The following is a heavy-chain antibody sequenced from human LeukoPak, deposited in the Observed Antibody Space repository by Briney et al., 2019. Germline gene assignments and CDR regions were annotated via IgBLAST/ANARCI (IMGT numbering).Heavy chain of an antibody. V-gene: IGHV4-59*01. CDR3: AGSSGWLVDY. J-gene: IGHJ4*02. CDR1: GGSISSYY. D-gene: IGHD6-19*01. CDR2: IYYSGST. Sequence: SETLSLTCTVSGGSISSYYWSWIRQPPGKGLEWIGYIYYSGSTNYNPSLKSRVTISVDTSKNQFSLKLSSVTAADTAVYYCAGSSGWLVDYWGQGTLVTVSS.